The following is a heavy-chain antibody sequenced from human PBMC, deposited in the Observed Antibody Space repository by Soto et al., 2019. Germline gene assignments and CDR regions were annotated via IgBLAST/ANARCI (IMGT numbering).Heavy chain of an antibody. D-gene: IGHD3-9*01. CDR2: ISPHNRNT. CDR3: ARDEGGYDILTGYYKAHHFDQ. J-gene: IGHJ4*02. V-gene: IGHV1-18*01. Sequence: QVQLVQSGAEVKRPGDSVKVSCQASGYTFGHFYITWVRQAPGQGLEWMGAISPHNRNTNYAEKFLGRVTMTTDTSKTTAYMELRSLRSDDTAVYYCARDEGGYDILTGYYKAHHFDQWGQGALVTVSS. CDR1: GYTFGHFY.